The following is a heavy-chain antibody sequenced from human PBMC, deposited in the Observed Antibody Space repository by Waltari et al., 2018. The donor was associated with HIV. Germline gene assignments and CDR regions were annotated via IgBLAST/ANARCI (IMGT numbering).Heavy chain of an antibody. CDR2: IYYSGST. J-gene: IGHJ5*02. CDR1: GGSISSSSYY. V-gene: IGHV4-39*07. D-gene: IGHD6-13*01. CDR3: ARDRIAAAGTGRFDP. Sequence: QLQLQESGPGLVKPSETLSLTCTVSGGSISSSSYYWGWIRQPPGKGLEWIGSIYYSGSTYYNPSLKSRVTISVDTSKNQFSLKLSSVTAADTAVYYCARDRIAAAGTGRFDPWGQGTLVTVSS.